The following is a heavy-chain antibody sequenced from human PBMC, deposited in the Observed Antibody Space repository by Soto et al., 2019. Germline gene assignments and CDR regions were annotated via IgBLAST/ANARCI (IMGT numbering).Heavy chain of an antibody. CDR1: GFTFSGYD. Sequence: QVQLVESGGGVVQPGRSLRLSCAASGFTFSGYDMHWVRQAPGKGLEWVTAISYDGHNKYYSDSVRGRFTISRDNSEDTLFLQMNSLRPEDTAVYYCVKVALMPRGVIIKGLDYWGQGTLVTVSS. V-gene: IGHV3-30*18. D-gene: IGHD3-10*01. CDR2: ISYDGHNK. CDR3: VKVALMPRGVIIKGLDY. J-gene: IGHJ4*02.